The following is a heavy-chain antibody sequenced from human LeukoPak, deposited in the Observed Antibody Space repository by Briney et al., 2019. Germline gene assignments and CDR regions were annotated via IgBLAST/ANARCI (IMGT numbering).Heavy chain of an antibody. CDR1: GGSMSIYY. CDR2: FYYSGST. CDR3: ARHPPEHGGYSSGWRYYYGMDV. D-gene: IGHD6-19*01. V-gene: IGHV4-59*08. Sequence: PSETLSLTCTVSGGSMSIYYGSGIRHPPGRGLEWLGYFYYSGSTNYNPSLKSRVTISVDTSKNQFSLKLSSVTAADTAVYYCARHPPEHGGYSSGWRYYYGMDVWGQGATVTVSS. J-gene: IGHJ6*02.